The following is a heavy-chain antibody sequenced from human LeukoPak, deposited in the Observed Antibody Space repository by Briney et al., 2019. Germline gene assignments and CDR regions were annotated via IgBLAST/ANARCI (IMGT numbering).Heavy chain of an antibody. CDR1: GVTFKIYS. D-gene: IGHD3-10*01. Sequence: PGGSLRLSCAASGVTFKIYSMNWVRQAPGKGLEWVSSISSSSSHMYYADSVKGRFTISRDNAKNSLYLQMNTLRAEDTAVYYCARDHTSAHFFDYWGQGTLVTVSS. CDR2: ISSSSSHM. V-gene: IGHV3-21*01. J-gene: IGHJ4*02. CDR3: ARDHTSAHFFDY.